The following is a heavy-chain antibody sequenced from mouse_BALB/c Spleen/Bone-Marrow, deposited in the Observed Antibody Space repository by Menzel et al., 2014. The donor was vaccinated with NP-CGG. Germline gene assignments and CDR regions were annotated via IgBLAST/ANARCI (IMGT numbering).Heavy chain of an antibody. CDR2: IDPANGNT. Sequence: DVQLQESGAELVKPGASVKLSCTPSGFNIKDTHMHWVKQRPEQGLEWIGRIDPANGNTKYDPKFQGKATITADTSSNTAYLQLSSLTSEDTAVYYCARWEYYAMDYWGQGTSVTVSS. CDR1: GFNIKDTH. J-gene: IGHJ4*01. CDR3: ARWEYYAMDY. V-gene: IGHV14-3*02. D-gene: IGHD4-1*01.